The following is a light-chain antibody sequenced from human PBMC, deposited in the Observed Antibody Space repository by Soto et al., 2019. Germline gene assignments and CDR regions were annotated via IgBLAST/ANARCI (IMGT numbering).Light chain of an antibody. J-gene: IGKJ3*01. Sequence: EIVLTQSPGTLSLSPGERATLSCRASQSVGSTYLAWYQQKPGQAPKLLIYGVPSRATGIPDRFSGSGSGTDFTLTISRLEPEDFAVYYCQQYGTSPLTFGPGTKVDI. V-gene: IGKV3-20*01. CDR3: QQYGTSPLT. CDR2: GVP. CDR1: QSVGSTY.